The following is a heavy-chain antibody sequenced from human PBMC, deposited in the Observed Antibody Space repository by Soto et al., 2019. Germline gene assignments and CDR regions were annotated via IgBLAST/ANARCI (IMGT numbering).Heavy chain of an antibody. CDR2: ISGSGGST. D-gene: IGHD1-26*01. CDR1: GFTFSSYA. J-gene: IGHJ4*02. V-gene: IGHV3-23*01. Sequence: EVQLLESGGGLVQPGGSLRLSCAASGFTFSSYAMSWVRQAPGKGLGWVSAISGSGGSTYYADCVKGRFTIARDKSKNKVYLQMNSLRGEDTALYYCARRGSGSDYDYWGQGTLVTVSS. CDR3: ARRGSGSDYDY.